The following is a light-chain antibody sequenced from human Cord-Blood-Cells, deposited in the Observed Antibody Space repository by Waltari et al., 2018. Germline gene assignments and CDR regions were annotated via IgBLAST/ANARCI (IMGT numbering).Light chain of an antibody. CDR2: DSS. J-gene: IGKJ5*01. CDR1: QSVSGY. V-gene: IGKV3-11*01. CDR3: QQGSNWPVIT. Sequence: EIVLTQSPATPSLSPGERATLSCRASQSVSGYLAWYQQKPGQALWLFIYDSSNRAACNPTMFSCSGSRTNLSRTISSLEPEYFAVYYCQQGSNWPVITFGQGTRLE.